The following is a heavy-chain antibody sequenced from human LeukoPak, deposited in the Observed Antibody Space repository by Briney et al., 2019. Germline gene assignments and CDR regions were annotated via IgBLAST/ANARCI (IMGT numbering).Heavy chain of an antibody. CDR1: GFTFSSFD. D-gene: IGHD3-22*01. CDR3: ATITSMKVVLIS. CDR2: ISVSATNT. Sequence: GGSLRLSCAASGFTFSSFDMTWVRQAPGKGLEWVSTISVSATNTYYADSVKGRFTISRDNSKNTLYLQMNSLRADDTAVYYCATITSMKVVLISWGQGTLVTVSS. V-gene: IGHV3-23*01. J-gene: IGHJ1*01.